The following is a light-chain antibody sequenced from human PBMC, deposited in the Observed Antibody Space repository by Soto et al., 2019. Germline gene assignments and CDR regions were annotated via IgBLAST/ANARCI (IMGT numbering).Light chain of an antibody. V-gene: IGKV3-11*01. J-gene: IGKJ1*01. CDR3: QPRSVGPPGK. Sequence: EICLSQSAANLSLSQGERATLSCRASQSIGLAIAWYQHKPGQAPRLLIFDASQRATGIPARFRGSGSGTDFTLSISSLEPEDIAVYSCQPRSVGPPGKFGQRTKVDSK. CDR1: QSIGLA. CDR2: DAS.